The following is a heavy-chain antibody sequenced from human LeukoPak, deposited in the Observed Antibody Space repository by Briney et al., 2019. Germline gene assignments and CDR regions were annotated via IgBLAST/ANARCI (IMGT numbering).Heavy chain of an antibody. D-gene: IGHD4-17*01. V-gene: IGHV4-59*01. J-gene: IGHJ4*02. CDR2: IYYSGST. CDR3: ARDFHDGDSRDY. Sequence: SETLSLTCTVSGGSISSYYWSWIRQPPGKGLEWIGYIYYSGSTNYNPSLKSRVTISVDTSKNQFSLKLSSVTAADTAVYYCARDFHDGDSRDYWGQGTLVTVSS. CDR1: GGSISSYY.